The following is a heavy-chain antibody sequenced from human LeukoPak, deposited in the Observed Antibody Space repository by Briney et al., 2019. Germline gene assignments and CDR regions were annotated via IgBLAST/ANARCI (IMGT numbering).Heavy chain of an antibody. D-gene: IGHD5-12*01. CDR1: GGTFSSYA. Sequence: GASVKVSCKASGGTFSSYAISWVRQAPGQGLEWMGGIIPIFGTANYAQKFQGRVTITRDTSASTAYMELSSLRSEDTAVYYRARPLYGGYAGEFDYWGQGTLVTVSS. J-gene: IGHJ4*02. CDR3: ARPLYGGYAGEFDY. CDR2: IIPIFGTA. V-gene: IGHV1-69*05.